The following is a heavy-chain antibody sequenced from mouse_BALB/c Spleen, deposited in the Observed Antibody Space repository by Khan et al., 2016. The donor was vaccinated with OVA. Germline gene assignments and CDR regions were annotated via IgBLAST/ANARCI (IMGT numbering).Heavy chain of an antibody. V-gene: IGHV14-1*02. D-gene: IGHD2-3*01. Sequence: VQLQQSGTELVRPGALVKLSCKASGFNISDYYIHWVMQRPEQGLEWIGWIDPENGNSIYDPKFQGKASITADTSSNTAYLHLSSLTSEDTAVYFCARAGYFAWFPYWGQGTLVTVSA. J-gene: IGHJ3*01. CDR3: ARAGYFAWFPY. CDR2: IDPENGNS. CDR1: GFNISDYY.